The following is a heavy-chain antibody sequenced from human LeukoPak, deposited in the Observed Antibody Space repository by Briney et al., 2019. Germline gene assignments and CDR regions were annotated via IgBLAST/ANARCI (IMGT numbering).Heavy chain of an antibody. CDR3: ARDLNTASDY. Sequence: GGSLRLSCAASGFTVSSNYMSWVRQAPGTGLEWVSYITSSGTIYYADSVKGRFTISRDNAKNSLYLQMNSLRAEDTAVYYCARDLNTASDYWGQGTLVTVSS. V-gene: IGHV3-69-1*01. CDR2: ITSSGTI. D-gene: IGHD5-18*01. J-gene: IGHJ4*02. CDR1: GFTVSSNY.